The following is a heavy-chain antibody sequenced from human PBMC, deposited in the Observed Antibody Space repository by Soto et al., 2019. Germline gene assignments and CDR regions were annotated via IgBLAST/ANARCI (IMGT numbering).Heavy chain of an antibody. CDR2: INHSGNT. J-gene: IGHJ1*01. D-gene: IGHD3-22*01. CDR1: GGSFSGYF. CDR3: ARGLRDSSGYYHVHYFQH. Sequence: QVQLHQWGAGLLKPSDTLSLTCAVYGGSFSGYFWTWIRQPPGKGLEWIGEINHSGNTNSSPSLKCRVTISLDTSKNQFSLKLSSVTAADTAVYYCARGLRDSSGYYHVHYFQHWGQGTLVTVSS. V-gene: IGHV4-34*01.